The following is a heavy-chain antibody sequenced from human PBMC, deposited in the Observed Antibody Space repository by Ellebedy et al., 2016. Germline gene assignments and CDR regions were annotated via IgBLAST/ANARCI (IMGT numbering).Heavy chain of an antibody. CDR3: ARVRSPDYSTNYDLDV. J-gene: IGHJ6*02. CDR2: ISNDGNDE. CDR1: GFTFSRFD. Sequence: GESLKISCAASGFTFSRFDIHWVRQAQGKGLEWVAAISNDGNDENYGASVKGRFSISRDNSKNRVYLQMSSLRVEDTAVYSCARVRSPDYSTNYDLDVWGQGTTVNVSS. D-gene: IGHD3-22*01. V-gene: IGHV3-30*03.